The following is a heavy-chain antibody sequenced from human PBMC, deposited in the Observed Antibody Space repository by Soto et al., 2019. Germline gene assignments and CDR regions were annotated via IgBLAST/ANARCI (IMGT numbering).Heavy chain of an antibody. CDR1: GGSVSSGSYY. V-gene: IGHV4-61*01. CDR2: IYYSGST. Sequence: PSETLSLTCTVSGGSVSSGSYYWSWIRQPPGKGLEWIGYIYYSGSTNYNPSLKSRVTISVDTSKNQFSLKLSSVTAADTAVYYCATGSTLGFGVDWFDTWGQGTLVTVSS. J-gene: IGHJ5*02. CDR3: ATGSTLGFGVDWFDT. D-gene: IGHD3-3*01.